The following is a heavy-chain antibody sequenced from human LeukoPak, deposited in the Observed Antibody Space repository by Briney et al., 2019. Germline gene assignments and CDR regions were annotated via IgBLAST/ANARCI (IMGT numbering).Heavy chain of an antibody. D-gene: IGHD3-3*01. V-gene: IGHV3-48*03. CDR1: GFTFSIYE. Sequence: RGSLILSCAASGFTFSIYEMNWVRQAPAKGLEWGSYISRNGSTIYYADSAKGRFTISRDNAKNSLYGQMNRLRAEATAVYYCARDPTIFGVVLDVWGKGIMFTVFS. CDR3: ARDPTIFGVVLDV. J-gene: IGHJ6*04. CDR2: ISRNGSTI.